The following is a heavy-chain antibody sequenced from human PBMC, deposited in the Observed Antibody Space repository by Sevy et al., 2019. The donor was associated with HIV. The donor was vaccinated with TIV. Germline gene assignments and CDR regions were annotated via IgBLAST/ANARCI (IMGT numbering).Heavy chain of an antibody. Sequence: GGSLRLSCAASGFTFSPYWMTWVRQAPGKGLEGVANIRPDGSDKYYVDSVKGRFTISRDNAKKALYLQMNSLRADDTAMYYCARGVGLDCWGQGALVTVSS. V-gene: IGHV3-7*01. J-gene: IGHJ4*02. D-gene: IGHD1-26*01. CDR1: GFTFSPYW. CDR3: ARGVGLDC. CDR2: IRPDGSDK.